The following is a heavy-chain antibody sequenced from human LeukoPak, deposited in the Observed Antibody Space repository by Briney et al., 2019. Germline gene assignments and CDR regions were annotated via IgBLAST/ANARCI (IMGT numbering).Heavy chain of an antibody. D-gene: IGHD2-8*01. CDR1: GFTFSSYW. J-gene: IGHJ4*02. CDR3: ARVNGLDY. Sequence: GGSLRLSCTASGFTFSSYWMHWVRQAPGKGLVWVSRINSDGSGTAYADSVKGRFTISRDDAKNKLYLQMNSLRAEDTAVYYCARVNGLDYWGQGTLVTVSS. V-gene: IGHV3-74*03. CDR2: INSDGSGT.